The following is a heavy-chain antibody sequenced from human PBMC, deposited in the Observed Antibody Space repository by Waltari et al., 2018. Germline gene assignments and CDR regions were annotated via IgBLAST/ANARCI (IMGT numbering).Heavy chain of an antibody. D-gene: IGHD1-7*01. J-gene: IGHJ3*02. CDR3: ASGNSHAFDI. V-gene: IGHV3-74*01. CDR2: INSDGSST. Sequence: EVQLVESGGGLIQPGGSRRLSCAASGFTFSSYWMHWVRQAPGKGLVWVARINSDGSSTSNADSVKGRFTISRDNAKNTLYLQMNSLRAEDTAMYYCASGNSHAFDIWGQGTMVTVSS. CDR1: GFTFSSYW.